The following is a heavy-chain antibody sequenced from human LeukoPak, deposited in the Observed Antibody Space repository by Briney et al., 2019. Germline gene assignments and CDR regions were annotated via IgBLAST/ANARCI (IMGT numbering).Heavy chain of an antibody. D-gene: IGHD6-13*01. CDR3: AREGGIAAALDY. Sequence: PGGSLRLSCAASGLTFSSYWMHWVRQAPGKGLVWVSRINTDGSSTSYADSVKGRFTISRDNAKNTLYLQMNSLRAEDTAVYYCAREGGIAAALDYWGQGTLVTVSS. CDR2: INTDGSST. V-gene: IGHV3-74*01. CDR1: GLTFSSYW. J-gene: IGHJ4*02.